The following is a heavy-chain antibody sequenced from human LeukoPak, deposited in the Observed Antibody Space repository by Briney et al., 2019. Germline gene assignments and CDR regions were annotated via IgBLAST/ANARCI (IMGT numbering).Heavy chain of an antibody. J-gene: IGHJ4*02. V-gene: IGHV3-21*01. Sequence: GGSLRLSCAASGFIFSSYSMNWVRQAPGKGLEWVSSISSSSSYIYYADSVKGRFTISRDNAKNSLYLQMNSLRAEDTAVYYCARRYCSGGSCYSPTIDYWGQGTLVTVSS. D-gene: IGHD2-15*01. CDR2: ISSSSSYI. CDR3: ARRYCSGGSCYSPTIDY. CDR1: GFIFSSYS.